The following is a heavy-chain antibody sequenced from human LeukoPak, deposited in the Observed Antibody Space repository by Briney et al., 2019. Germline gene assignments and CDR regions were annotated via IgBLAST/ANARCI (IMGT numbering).Heavy chain of an antibody. CDR3: TSSGYLGDAFDI. CDR1: GFTSGDYA. D-gene: IGHD3-22*01. CDR2: IRSKAYGGTT. J-gene: IGHJ3*02. V-gene: IGHV3-49*04. Sequence: GGSLRLSCTASGFTSGDYAMSWVRQAPGKGLDWVGFIRSKAYGGTTEYAASVKGRFTISRDDSKSIAYLQMNSLKTEDTAVYYCTSSGYLGDAFDIWGQGTMVTVSS.